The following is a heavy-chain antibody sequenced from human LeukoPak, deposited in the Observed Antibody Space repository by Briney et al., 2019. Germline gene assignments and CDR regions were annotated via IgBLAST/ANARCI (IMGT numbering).Heavy chain of an antibody. D-gene: IGHD3-10*01. V-gene: IGHV3-64D*06. CDR2: IISNGGST. CDR3: VEDGGILWFGELTSQSNWFDP. J-gene: IGHJ5*02. CDR1: GFPFISYA. Sequence: GGSLSLSCSASGFPFISYAMHWVRKPQGKGLELFSLIISNGGSTYYADSVKGRFTISRDNSKNTLYLQMSSLRAEDTAVYYCVEDGGILWFGELTSQSNWFDPWGQGTLVTVSS.